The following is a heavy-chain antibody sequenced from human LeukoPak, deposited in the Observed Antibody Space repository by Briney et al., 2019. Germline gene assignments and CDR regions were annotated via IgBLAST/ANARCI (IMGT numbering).Heavy chain of an antibody. CDR1: GYIFTNHY. Sequence: SVKVSCKASGYIFTNHYMHWVRQAPGQGLEWMGGIIPIFGTANYGQKFQGRVTITADESTSTAYMELSSLRSEDTAVYYCARDVYCSSTTCSYYFDYWGQGTLVTVSS. D-gene: IGHD2-2*01. J-gene: IGHJ4*02. CDR3: ARDVYCSSTTCSYYFDY. CDR2: IIPIFGTA. V-gene: IGHV1-69*13.